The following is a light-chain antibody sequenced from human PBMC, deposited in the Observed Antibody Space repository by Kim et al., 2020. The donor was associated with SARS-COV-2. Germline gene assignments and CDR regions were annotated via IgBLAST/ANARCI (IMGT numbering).Light chain of an antibody. V-gene: IGKV3-11*01. CDR2: DAS. CDR3: QQRNNWPLT. CDR1: QSVNSY. Sequence: EIFLTQSPATLSLSPGERATLSCRASQSVNSYLAWYQQKPGRAPRLLIYDASNRATGIPARFTGSGSGTDFTLTISSLEAEDSAVYFCQQRNNWPLTFGGGTKVDIK. J-gene: IGKJ4*01.